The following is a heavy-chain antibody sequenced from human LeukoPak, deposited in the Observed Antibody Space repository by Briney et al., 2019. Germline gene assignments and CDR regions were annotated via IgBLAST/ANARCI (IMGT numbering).Heavy chain of an antibody. CDR3: ARDHTSAAGIAIGSYYYGMDV. CDR1: GFTFSSYS. CDR2: ISSSSSYI. J-gene: IGHJ6*02. V-gene: IGHV3-21*01. Sequence: GGSLRLSCAASGFTFSSYSVNWVRQAPGKGLEWASSISSSSSYIYYADSVKGRFTISRDNAKNSLYLQMNSLRAEDTAVYYCARDHTSAAGIAIGSYYYGMDVWGQGTTVTVSS. D-gene: IGHD6-13*01.